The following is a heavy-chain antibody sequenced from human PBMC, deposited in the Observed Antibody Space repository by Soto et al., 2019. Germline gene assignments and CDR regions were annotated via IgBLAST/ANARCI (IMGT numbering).Heavy chain of an antibody. V-gene: IGHV4-59*01. D-gene: IGHD2-8*01. J-gene: IGHJ6*02. CDR2: IYYSGST. CDR1: GGSISSYY. Sequence: QVQLQESGPGLVKPSETLSLTCTVSGGSISSYYWRWIRQPPGKGLEWIGYIYYSGSTNYNPSLKSRVTISVDTSKNQFSLKLSSVTAADTAVYYCARDIMGTNYYYYGMDVWGQGTTVTVSS. CDR3: ARDIMGTNYYYYGMDV.